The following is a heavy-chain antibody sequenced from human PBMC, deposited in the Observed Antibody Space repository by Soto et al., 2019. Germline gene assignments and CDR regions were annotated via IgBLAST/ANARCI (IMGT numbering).Heavy chain of an antibody. CDR3: ARGVAGNGFDL. D-gene: IGHD6-19*01. V-gene: IGHV6-1*01. CDR2: TYYRSNWRH. CDR1: GDSVSSNTAA. J-gene: IGHJ4*02. Sequence: QTLSLTCAISGDSVSSNTAAWNCIRSSPSRGLEWLGRTYYRSNWRHDYAVSVRSRITVNPDTSKNHFSLQLNSVTPDDTAVYYCARGVAGNGFDLWGQGTLVTVSS.